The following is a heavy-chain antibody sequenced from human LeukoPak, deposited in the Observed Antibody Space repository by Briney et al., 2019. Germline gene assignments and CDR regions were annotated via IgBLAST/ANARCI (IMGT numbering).Heavy chain of an antibody. D-gene: IGHD3-10*01. V-gene: IGHV3-30-3*01. CDR2: TSSDLNMK. CDR3: AREGYYGSGSPPSLYFDY. Sequence: GGSLRLSCAASGFTFRNYVIHWVRQAPGKGLEWVAVTSSDLNMKLYADSVKGRFTISRDNSRSTLYLQMNSLRPEDTAIYYCAREGYYGSGSPPSLYFDYWGQGTPVTVSS. CDR1: GFTFRNYV. J-gene: IGHJ4*02.